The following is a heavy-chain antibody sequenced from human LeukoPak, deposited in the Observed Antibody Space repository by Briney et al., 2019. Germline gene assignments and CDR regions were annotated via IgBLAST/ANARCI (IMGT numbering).Heavy chain of an antibody. CDR3: AKDSKLRWYRGDFDY. V-gene: IGHV3-33*06. CDR2: IWYDGSNK. Sequence: PGRSLRLSCAASGFTFSSYGMHWVRQAPGKGLEWVAVIWYDGSNKYYADSVKGRFTISRDNSKNTLYLQMNSLRAEDTAVYYCAKDSKLRWYRGDFDYWGQGTLVTVSS. J-gene: IGHJ4*02. D-gene: IGHD4-23*01. CDR1: GFTFSSYG.